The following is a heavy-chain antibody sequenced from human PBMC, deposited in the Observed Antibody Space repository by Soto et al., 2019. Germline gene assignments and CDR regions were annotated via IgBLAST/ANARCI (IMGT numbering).Heavy chain of an antibody. CDR2: INHSGST. V-gene: IGHV4-34*01. CDR3: ARGQKRRFDY. CDR1: GGSFSGYY. J-gene: IGHJ4*02. Sequence: SETLSLTCAVYGGSFSGYYWSWIRQPPGKGLEWIGEINHSGSTNYNPSLKSRVTISVDASKNQFSLKLSSVTAADTAVYYCARGQKRRFDYWGQGTLVTVSS.